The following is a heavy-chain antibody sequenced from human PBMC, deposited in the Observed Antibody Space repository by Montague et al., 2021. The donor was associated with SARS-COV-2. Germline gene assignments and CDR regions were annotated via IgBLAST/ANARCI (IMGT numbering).Heavy chain of an antibody. D-gene: IGHD6-13*01. CDR1: GGSISSGNW. Sequence: SETLSLTCAVSGGSISSGNWWSWVRQPPGKGLEWIGEIYHSGSTXXNPSLKSRVTISLDKSKNQFSLNLSSATAADTAVYYCARLFSSWTDWGQGTLVTVSS. CDR3: ARLFSSWTD. J-gene: IGHJ4*02. CDR2: IYHSGST. V-gene: IGHV4-4*02.